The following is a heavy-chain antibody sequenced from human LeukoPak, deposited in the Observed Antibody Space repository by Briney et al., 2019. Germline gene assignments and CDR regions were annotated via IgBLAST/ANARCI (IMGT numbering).Heavy chain of an antibody. D-gene: IGHD6-13*01. Sequence: SETLSLTCTVSGGSISSYYWSWIRQPAGKGLEWIGRIYTSGSTNYNPSLKSRVTMSVDTSKNQFTLKLSSVTAADTAVYYCARDSDRIAAAGTRYFDYWGQGTLVTVSS. V-gene: IGHV4-4*07. J-gene: IGHJ4*02. CDR2: IYTSGST. CDR3: ARDSDRIAAAGTRYFDY. CDR1: GGSISSYY.